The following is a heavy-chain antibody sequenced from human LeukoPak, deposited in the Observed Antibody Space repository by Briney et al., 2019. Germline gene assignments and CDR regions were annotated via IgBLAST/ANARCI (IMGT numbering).Heavy chain of an antibody. Sequence: PGGSLRLSCAASGFTFSSYAMSWVRQATGKGLEWVSAISGCGGSAYYADSVKGRFTISTDNSKNTLYLQMNSLRAEDTAVYYCAKHTRYDYVWGSYRYDQVHAGDFDYWGQGTLVTVSS. CDR2: ISGCGGSA. J-gene: IGHJ4*02. V-gene: IGHV3-23*01. D-gene: IGHD3-16*02. CDR1: GFTFSSYA. CDR3: AKHTRYDYVWGSYRYDQVHAGDFDY.